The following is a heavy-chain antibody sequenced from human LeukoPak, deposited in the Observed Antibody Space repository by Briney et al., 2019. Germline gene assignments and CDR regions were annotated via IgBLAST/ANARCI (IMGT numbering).Heavy chain of an antibody. J-gene: IGHJ3*02. Sequence: GGSLRLSCAASGFTFSDYYMSWIRQAPGKGLEWGSYISDSSGYTKDADSVKGRFTISRDNAKKSLYLQMNSLRAEDTAVYYCARDRVGGSYVFDIWGQGTMVTVS. CDR2: ISDSSGYT. V-gene: IGHV3-11*06. CDR1: GFTFSDYY. D-gene: IGHD1-26*01. CDR3: ARDRVGGSYVFDI.